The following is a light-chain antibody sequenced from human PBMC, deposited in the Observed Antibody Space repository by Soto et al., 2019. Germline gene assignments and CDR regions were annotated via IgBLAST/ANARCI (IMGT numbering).Light chain of an antibody. CDR3: QQYNAYSKT. CDR1: QSITNW. V-gene: IGKV1-5*03. J-gene: IGKJ1*01. CDR2: KAS. Sequence: DIQMTQSPSTLSASVGDRVTITCRASQSITNWLAWYQQKPGKAPKLLIYKASSLRSGVPSRFSGTGSGTEFTLTISSLQSDDFATYYCQQYNAYSKTFGQGTKVDI.